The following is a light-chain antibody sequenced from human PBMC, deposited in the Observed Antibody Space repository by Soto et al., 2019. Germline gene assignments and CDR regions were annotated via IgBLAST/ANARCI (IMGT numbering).Light chain of an antibody. V-gene: IGLV2-14*03. Sequence: QSALTQPASVSGSPGQSITISCTGTSSDVGNYDYVSCYQHHPGKAPKLMIYDVSNRPSGVSTRFSGSKSGNTASLTISGLQAEDEADYFCNSYSSSSTLVFGTGTKVTVL. CDR1: SSDVGNYDY. CDR3: NSYSSSSTLV. CDR2: DVS. J-gene: IGLJ1*01.